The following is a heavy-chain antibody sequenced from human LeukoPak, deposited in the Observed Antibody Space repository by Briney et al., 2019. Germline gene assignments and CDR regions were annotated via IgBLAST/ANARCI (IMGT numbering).Heavy chain of an antibody. Sequence: ASVKVSCKVSGYTLTELSMHWVRQAPGKGLEWMGGFDPEDGETIYAQKFQGRVTMTEDTSTDTAYMELSSLRSEDTAVYYCATAIREDSSGPSYYYYYMDVWGKGTTVTVSS. D-gene: IGHD3-22*01. CDR3: ATAIREDSSGPSYYYYYMDV. V-gene: IGHV1-24*01. J-gene: IGHJ6*03. CDR1: GYTLTELS. CDR2: FDPEDGET.